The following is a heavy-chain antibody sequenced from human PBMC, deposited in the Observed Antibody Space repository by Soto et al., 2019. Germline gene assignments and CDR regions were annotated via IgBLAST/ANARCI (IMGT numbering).Heavy chain of an antibody. Sequence: GGSLRLSCAASGFTFSSYWMHWVRQAPGKGLVWVSRINSDGSSTSYADSVKGRFTISRDNAKNTLYLQMNSLRAEDTAVYYCARDRHYMHYDILTGPSLDYYYYGMDVWGQGTTVTVSS. CDR3: ARDRHYMHYDILTGPSLDYYYYGMDV. V-gene: IGHV3-74*01. CDR1: GFTFSSYW. J-gene: IGHJ6*02. CDR2: INSDGSST. D-gene: IGHD3-9*01.